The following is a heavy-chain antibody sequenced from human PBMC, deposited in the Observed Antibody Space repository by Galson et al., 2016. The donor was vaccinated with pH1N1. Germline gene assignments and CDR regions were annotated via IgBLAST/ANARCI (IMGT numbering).Heavy chain of an antibody. CDR2: INPIFGTP. J-gene: IGHJ3*02. V-gene: IGHV1-69*06. Sequence: APGQGLVWMGGINPIFGTPNYAQNFQGRVTFTADKSTNTAYMELSSLRSEDTAVYYCARVVSRITLIIEAHDAFNIWGQGTMVTVSS. CDR3: ARVVSRITLIIEAHDAFNI. D-gene: IGHD3-22*01.